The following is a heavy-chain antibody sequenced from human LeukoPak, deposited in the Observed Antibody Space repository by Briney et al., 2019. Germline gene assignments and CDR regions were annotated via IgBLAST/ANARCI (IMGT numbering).Heavy chain of an antibody. CDR2: INPNSGGT. Sequence: GASVKVSCKASGGTFSSYAISWVRQAPGQGLEWMGWINPNSGGTNYAQKFQGRVTMTRDTSISTAYMELSRLRSDDTAVYYCAREGDRGSYDYWGQGTLVTVSS. J-gene: IGHJ4*02. D-gene: IGHD1-26*01. CDR3: AREGDRGSYDY. V-gene: IGHV1-2*02. CDR1: GGTFSSYA.